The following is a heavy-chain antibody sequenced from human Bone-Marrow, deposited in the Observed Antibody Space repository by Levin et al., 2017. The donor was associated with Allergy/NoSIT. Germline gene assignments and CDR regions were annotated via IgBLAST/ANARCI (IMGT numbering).Heavy chain of an antibody. CDR1: GFSFNTYG. J-gene: IGHJ4*02. CDR3: VKDMVAATAFFFDF. Sequence: GESLKISCAASGFSFNTYGMHWVRQAPGKGLEWVAVISFEGNNHYYADSVKGRFTISRDNSKNTLYLQMNSLRVEDTATYYCVKDMVAATAFFFDFWGQGALVTVSS. D-gene: IGHD2-15*01. V-gene: IGHV3-30*18. CDR2: ISFEGNNH.